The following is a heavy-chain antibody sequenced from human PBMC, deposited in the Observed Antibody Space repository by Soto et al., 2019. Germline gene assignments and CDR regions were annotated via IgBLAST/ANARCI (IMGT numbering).Heavy chain of an antibody. J-gene: IGHJ6*02. D-gene: IGHD3-22*01. CDR3: ATTPYYYDSRGHRYYYYGMDV. Sequence: ASVKVSCKASGYNFTSYAMHWVRQAPGQRLGWMGWINAGNGNTKYSQKFQGRVTITRDTAASTANMELSSLRSEDTAVYYCATTPYYYDSRGHRYYYYGMDVWGQGTTVTVS. V-gene: IGHV1-3*01. CDR2: INAGNGNT. CDR1: GYNFTSYA.